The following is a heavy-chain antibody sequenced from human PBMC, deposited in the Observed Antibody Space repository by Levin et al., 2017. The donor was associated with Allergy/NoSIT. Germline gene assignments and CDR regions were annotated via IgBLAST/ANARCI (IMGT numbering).Heavy chain of an antibody. CDR2: IYTSGST. V-gene: IGHV4-61*02. D-gene: IGHD3-16*01. J-gene: IGHJ4*02. Sequence: SSQTLSLTCTVSGGSISSGTYYWTWIRQPAGKGLEWIGRIYTSGSTNYSPSLKSRVTISPDTSKNQVSLRLTFVTAADTAMYYCARESGYAARLDYWGQGTLVTVSS. CDR3: ARESGYAARLDY. CDR1: GGSISSGTYY.